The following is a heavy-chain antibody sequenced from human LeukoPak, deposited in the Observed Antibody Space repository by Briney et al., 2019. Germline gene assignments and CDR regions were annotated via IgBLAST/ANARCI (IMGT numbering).Heavy chain of an antibody. V-gene: IGHV3-30*02. D-gene: IGHD6-19*01. Sequence: GGSLRLSCAASGFTFSSYAMHWVRQAPGKGLEWVAFIRYDGSNKYYADSVKGRFTISRDNSKNTLYLQMNSLRAEDTAVYYCASETRPWLVFDYWGQGTLVTVSS. CDR2: IRYDGSNK. CDR3: ASETRPWLVFDY. J-gene: IGHJ4*02. CDR1: GFTFSSYA.